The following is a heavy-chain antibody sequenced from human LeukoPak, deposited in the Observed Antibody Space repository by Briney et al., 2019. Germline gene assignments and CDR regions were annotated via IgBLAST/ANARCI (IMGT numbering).Heavy chain of an antibody. J-gene: IGHJ3*02. V-gene: IGHV3-9*01. CDR1: GFTFDDYA. Sequence: GGSLRLSCAASGFTFDDYAMHWVRQAPGKGLEWVSGISWNSGSIGYADSVKGRFTISRDNAKNSLYLQMNSLRAEDTALYYCAKDIITMVRGVAFDIWGQGTMVTVSS. CDR3: AKDIITMVRGVAFDI. D-gene: IGHD3-10*01. CDR2: ISWNSGSI.